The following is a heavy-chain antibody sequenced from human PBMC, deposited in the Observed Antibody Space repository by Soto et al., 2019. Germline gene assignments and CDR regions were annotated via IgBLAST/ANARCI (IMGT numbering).Heavy chain of an antibody. CDR3: ARGPTGWYGYDY. D-gene: IGHD6-19*01. V-gene: IGHV3-74*01. CDR2: IYSDGSRT. Sequence: EVQLVESGGGLVQPGGSLRLSCAASGFTFSSSWMHWVRQAPGKGLVWVSRIYSDGSRTNYADSVQGRFIISRDNAKNTLYLQMNSLRAEDTALYYCARGPTGWYGYDYWGQGTLVTVSS. J-gene: IGHJ4*02. CDR1: GFTFSSSW.